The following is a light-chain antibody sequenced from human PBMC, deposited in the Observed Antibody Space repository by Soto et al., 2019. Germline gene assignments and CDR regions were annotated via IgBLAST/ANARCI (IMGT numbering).Light chain of an antibody. Sequence: DIQMTQSPSTLSASVGDRITITCRASQSVSAWVAWYQQKPGKAPKVVIYDASSLESGVPSRFAGSRSGTDFTLTINSLQPDDSATFYCQQYNNFPGTFGQGTTVEIK. CDR2: DAS. J-gene: IGKJ1*01. V-gene: IGKV1-5*01. CDR3: QQYNNFPGT. CDR1: QSVSAW.